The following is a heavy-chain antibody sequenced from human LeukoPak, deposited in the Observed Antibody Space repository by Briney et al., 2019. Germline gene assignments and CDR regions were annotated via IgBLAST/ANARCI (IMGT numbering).Heavy chain of an antibody. V-gene: IGHV4-31*03. D-gene: IGHD3-22*01. J-gene: IGHJ4*02. Sequence: SETLSLTCTVSGGSTSSGGYYWSWIRQHPGKGLEWIGYIYYSGSTYYNPSLKGRVTISVETSKNQFSLKLSSVTAADTAVYYCAIDSSGFGYFDYWGQGTLVTVSS. CDR2: IYYSGST. CDR3: AIDSSGFGYFDY. CDR1: GGSTSSGGYY.